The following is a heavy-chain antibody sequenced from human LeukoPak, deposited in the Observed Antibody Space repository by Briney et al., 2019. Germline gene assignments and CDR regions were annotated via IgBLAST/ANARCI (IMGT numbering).Heavy chain of an antibody. CDR3: AREVAVAGTSGWFDP. CDR2: INPNSGGT. J-gene: IGHJ5*02. Sequence: AASVTVSCKASGYTFTGYYMHWVRQAPGQGLEWMGWINPNSGGTNYAQKCQGRVTMTRDTSISTAYMELSRLRSDDTAVYYCAREVAVAGTSGWFDPWGQGTLVTVSS. V-gene: IGHV1-2*02. CDR1: GYTFTGYY. D-gene: IGHD6-19*01.